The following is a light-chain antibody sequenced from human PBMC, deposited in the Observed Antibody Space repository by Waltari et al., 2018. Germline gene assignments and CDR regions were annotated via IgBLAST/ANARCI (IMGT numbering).Light chain of an antibody. CDR3: CSYAGTNVI. J-gene: IGLJ2*01. CDR1: SRDFACNNL. Sequence: QSALTQPASVSGSPGQSITISCTVTSRDFACNNLVSWYQQHPGKVPKLMIYEGSKRPSGVSNRFSASKSGNTASLTISGLQAEDEADYYCCSYAGTNVIFGGGTRPTVL. V-gene: IGLV2-23*01. CDR2: EGS.